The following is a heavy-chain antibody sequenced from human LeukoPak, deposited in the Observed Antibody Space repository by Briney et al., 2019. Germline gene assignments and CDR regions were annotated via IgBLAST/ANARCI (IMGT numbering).Heavy chain of an antibody. J-gene: IGHJ6*02. CDR2: IIPISGTA. CDR3: ARTLFTIFGVVTDYYYYGMDV. Sequence: ASVKVSCKASGGTFSSYAISWVRQAPGQGLEWMGGIIPISGTANYAQKFQGRVTITADESTSTAYMELSSLRSEDTAVYYCARTLFTIFGVVTDYYYYGMDVWGQGTTVTVSS. CDR1: GGTFSSYA. V-gene: IGHV1-69*13. D-gene: IGHD3-3*01.